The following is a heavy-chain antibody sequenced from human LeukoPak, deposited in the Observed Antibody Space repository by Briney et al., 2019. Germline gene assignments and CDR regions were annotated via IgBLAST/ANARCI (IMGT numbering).Heavy chain of an antibody. CDR2: INHSGST. CDR1: GGSFRGYY. Sequence: PSETLSLTCAVYGGSFRGYYWSWIRQPPGKGLEWVGEINHSGSTNYNPSLKSPVTISVDPSKNQFSLKLSSVTAADTAVYYCARFSGYCSSTSCYVAAGIDYWGQGTLVTVSS. CDR3: ARFSGYCSSTSCYVAAGIDY. J-gene: IGHJ4*02. D-gene: IGHD2-2*01. V-gene: IGHV4-34*01.